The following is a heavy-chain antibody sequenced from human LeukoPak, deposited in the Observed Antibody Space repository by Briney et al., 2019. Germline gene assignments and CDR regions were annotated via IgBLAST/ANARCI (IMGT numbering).Heavy chain of an antibody. J-gene: IGHJ6*02. V-gene: IGHV4-59*08. Sequence: PSETLSLTCTVSGGSISSYYWSWIRQPPGKGLEWIGYIYYSGSTSYNPSLKSRVTISVDTSKNQFSLKLSSVTAADTAVYYCARLYSSGWMTYYYYYGMDVWGQGTTVTVSS. CDR2: IYYSGST. D-gene: IGHD6-19*01. CDR3: ARLYSSGWMTYYYYYGMDV. CDR1: GGSISSYY.